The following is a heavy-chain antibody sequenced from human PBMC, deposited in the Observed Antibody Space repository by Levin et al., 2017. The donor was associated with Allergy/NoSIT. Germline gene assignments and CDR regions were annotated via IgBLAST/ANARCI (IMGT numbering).Heavy chain of an antibody. V-gene: IGHV3-33*01. Sequence: GGSLRLSCAASGFTFSSYGMHWVRQAPGKGLEWVAVIWYDGSNKYYADSVKGRFTISRDNSKNTLYLQMNSLRAEDTAVYYCARDPNRGYYYYYMDVWGKGTTVTVSS. J-gene: IGHJ6*03. D-gene: IGHD7-27*01. CDR2: IWYDGSNK. CDR3: ARDPNRGYYYYYMDV. CDR1: GFTFSSYG.